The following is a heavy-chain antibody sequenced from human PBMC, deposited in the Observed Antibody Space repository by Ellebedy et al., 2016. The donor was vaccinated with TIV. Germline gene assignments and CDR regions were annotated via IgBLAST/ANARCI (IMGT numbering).Heavy chain of an antibody. J-gene: IGHJ2*01. Sequence: GESLKISCAASGFTFSNSPMHWVRQAPGKGLEWVAVISYDGSNKYYADSVKGRFTISRDNSNNTLYVQMNILRPEDTAVYYCAREGSDIVIIPAAQPRYWYFDLWGRGTLVAVSS. CDR2: ISYDGSNK. V-gene: IGHV3-30*04. D-gene: IGHD2-2*01. CDR1: GFTFSNSP. CDR3: AREGSDIVIIPAAQPRYWYFDL.